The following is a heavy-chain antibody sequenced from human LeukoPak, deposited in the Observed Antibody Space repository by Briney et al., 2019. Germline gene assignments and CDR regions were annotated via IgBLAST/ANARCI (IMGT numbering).Heavy chain of an antibody. Sequence: PGGSLRLSCAASGFTFSSYGMHWVRQAPGKGLQWVALISHDGSNKYYADSVRGRFTISRDNSKNTLYLQMNSLRAEDTAVYYCAREVTTVKIGGGGYFDYWGQGTLVTVSS. V-gene: IGHV3-30*03. CDR1: GFTFSSYG. CDR2: ISHDGSNK. CDR3: AREVTTVKIGGGGYFDY. J-gene: IGHJ4*02. D-gene: IGHD4-11*01.